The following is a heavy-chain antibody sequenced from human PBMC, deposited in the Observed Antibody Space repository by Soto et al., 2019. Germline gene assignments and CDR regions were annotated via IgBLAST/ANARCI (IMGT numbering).Heavy chain of an antibody. J-gene: IGHJ5*02. Sequence: PGGSLRLSGAASGFNFTNHWMHWVRQAPGKGLVWVSRITSDGKSKAYAESVKGRFAISRDNAKNTVYLQMNGLTVEDTAVYYCARESGDWPLNWFDPWGQGTLVTVSS. D-gene: IGHD2-21*02. CDR2: ITSDGKSK. CDR3: ARESGDWPLNWFDP. V-gene: IGHV3-74*01. CDR1: GFNFTNHW.